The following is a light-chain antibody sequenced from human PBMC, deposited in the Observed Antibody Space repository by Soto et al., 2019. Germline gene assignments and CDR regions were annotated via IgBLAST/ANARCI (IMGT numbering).Light chain of an antibody. CDR3: ISYTSSSYV. CDR1: SSDVGSYDH. CDR2: EVS. V-gene: IGLV2-14*01. J-gene: IGLJ1*01. Sequence: QSALTQPASVSGSPGQSITISCSGTSSDVGSYDHVAWYQQFPGKTPKLMIYEVSNRPSGVSSRFSGSKSGNTASLTISGLQAEDEADYYCISYTSSSYVFGTGTKLTVL.